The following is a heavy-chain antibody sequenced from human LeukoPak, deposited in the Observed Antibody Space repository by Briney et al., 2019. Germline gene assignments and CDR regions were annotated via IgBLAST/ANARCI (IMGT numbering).Heavy chain of an antibody. J-gene: IGHJ6*03. V-gene: IGHV3-20*04. Sequence: GGSLRLSCAASGFTFDDYGMSWVRQAPGKGLEWVSGINWNGGSTGYADPVKGRFTISRDNAKNSLYLQMNSLRAEDTALYYCARESGSSHLSVYYNYMDVWGKGTTVTVSS. CDR1: GFTFDDYG. CDR2: INWNGGST. D-gene: IGHD5-12*01. CDR3: ARESGSSHLSVYYNYMDV.